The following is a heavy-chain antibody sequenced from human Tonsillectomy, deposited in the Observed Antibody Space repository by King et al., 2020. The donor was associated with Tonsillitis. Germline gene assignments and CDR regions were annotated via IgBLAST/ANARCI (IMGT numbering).Heavy chain of an antibody. Sequence: VQLQESGPGLVKPSQTLSLTCPVSGGSISSGNYYWSWIRQPPGKGLEWIGYIYYSGSTYYSPSLMSRVTMSVDTSKNQFSLRLSSVTAADTAVYYCARAQITMVRGVISSPWGQGTLVTVSS. CDR3: ARAQITMVRGVISSP. D-gene: IGHD3-10*01. J-gene: IGHJ5*02. CDR1: GGSISSGNYY. CDR2: IYYSGST. V-gene: IGHV4-30-4*01.